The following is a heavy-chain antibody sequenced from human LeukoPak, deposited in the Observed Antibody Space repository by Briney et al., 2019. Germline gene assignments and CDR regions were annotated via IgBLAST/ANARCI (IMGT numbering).Heavy chain of an antibody. D-gene: IGHD6-13*01. CDR2: ISSSGSTI. CDR1: GFTFSSYE. CDR3: ARDEAAAGPRPFDY. V-gene: IGHV3-48*03. Sequence: GGSLRLSCAASGFTFSSYEMNWVRQAPGKGPEWVSYISSSGSTIYYADSVKGRFTISRDNAKNSLYLQMNSLRAEDTAVYYCARDEAAAGPRPFDYWGQGTLVTVSS. J-gene: IGHJ4*02.